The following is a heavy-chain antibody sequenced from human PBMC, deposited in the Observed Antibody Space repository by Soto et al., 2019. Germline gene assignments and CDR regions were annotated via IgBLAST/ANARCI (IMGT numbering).Heavy chain of an antibody. J-gene: IGHJ4*02. CDR2: IYYSGST. CDR1: GGSISSSSYY. CDR3: ASSVYYDILTGFFFY. V-gene: IGHV4-39*01. D-gene: IGHD3-9*01. Sequence: PSETLSLTCTVSGGSISSSSYYWGWIRQPPGKGLEWIGSIYYSGSTYYNPSLKSRVTISVDTSKNQFSLKLSSVTAADTAVYYCASSVYYDILTGFFFYWGQGTLVTVSS.